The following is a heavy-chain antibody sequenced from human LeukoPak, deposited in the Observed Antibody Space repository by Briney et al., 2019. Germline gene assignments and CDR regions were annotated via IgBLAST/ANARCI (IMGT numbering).Heavy chain of an antibody. CDR1: GGSFADYY. V-gene: IGHV3-7*01. CDR2: IKQDGSEK. J-gene: IGHJ4*02. Sequence: PSETLSLTCALYGGSFADYYWSWVRQAPGKGLEWVANIKQDGSEKYYVDSVKGRFTISRDNAKNSLYLQMNSLRAEDTAVYYCASLDGYRTQTLTHIDYWGQGTLVTVSS. D-gene: IGHD5-24*01. CDR3: ASLDGYRTQTLTHIDY.